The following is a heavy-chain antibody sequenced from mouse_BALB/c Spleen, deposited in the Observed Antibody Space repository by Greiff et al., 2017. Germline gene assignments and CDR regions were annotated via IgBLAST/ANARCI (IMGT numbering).Heavy chain of an antibody. V-gene: IGHV14-3*02. CDR1: GFNIKDTY. D-gene: IGHD6-1*01. CDR2: IDPANGNT. CDR3: ARWVPLAMDD. Sequence: VQLQQSGAELVKPGASVKLSCTASGFNIKDTYMHWVKQRPEQGLEWIGRIDPANGNTKYDPKFQGKATITADTSSNTAYLQLSSLTSEDTAVYYCARWVPLAMDDWGEGTSVTVSS. J-gene: IGHJ4*01.